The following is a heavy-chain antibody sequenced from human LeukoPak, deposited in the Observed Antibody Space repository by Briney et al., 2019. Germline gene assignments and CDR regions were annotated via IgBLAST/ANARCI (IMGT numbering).Heavy chain of an antibody. V-gene: IGHV1-69*13. CDR1: GGTFSNYA. CDR2: IIPIFGTA. Sequence: SVKVSCKASGGTFSNYAISWVRQAPGQGLEWMGGIIPIFGTANYAQKFQGRVTITADESTSTAYMELSSLRSEDTAVYYCARDLGIQLHYYYGMDVWGQGTTVTVSS. J-gene: IGHJ6*02. CDR3: ARDLGIQLHYYYGMDV. D-gene: IGHD5-18*01.